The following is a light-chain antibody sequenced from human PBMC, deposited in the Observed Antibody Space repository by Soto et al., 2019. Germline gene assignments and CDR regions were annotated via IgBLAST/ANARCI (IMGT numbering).Light chain of an antibody. J-gene: IGLJ2*01. Sequence: QSVLTQPASVSGSHGQSITISCTGTSSDVGSYNLVSWYQQHPGKAPKLMIYEGSKRPSGVSNRFSGSKSGNTASLTISGLQAEDEADYYCCSYAGRHVVFGGGTKLTVL. CDR3: CSYAGRHVV. V-gene: IGLV2-23*01. CDR2: EGS. CDR1: SSDVGSYNL.